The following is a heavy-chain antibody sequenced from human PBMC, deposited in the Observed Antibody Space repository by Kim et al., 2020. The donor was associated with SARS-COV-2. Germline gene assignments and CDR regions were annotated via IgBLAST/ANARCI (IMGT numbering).Heavy chain of an antibody. Sequence: GGSLRLSCAASGFTFSSYSMNWVRQAPGKGLEWVSSISSSSSYIYYADSVKGRFTISRDNAKNSLYLQMNSLRAEDTAVYYCARNWDPYYYDSSGYYLPPPPIDYWGQGTLVTVSS. CDR1: GFTFSSYS. D-gene: IGHD3-22*01. CDR2: ISSSSSYI. CDR3: ARNWDPYYYDSSGYYLPPPPIDY. J-gene: IGHJ4*02. V-gene: IGHV3-21*01.